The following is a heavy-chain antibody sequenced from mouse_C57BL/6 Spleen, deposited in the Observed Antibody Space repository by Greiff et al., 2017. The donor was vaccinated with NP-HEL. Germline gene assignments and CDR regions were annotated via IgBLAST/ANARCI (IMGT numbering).Heavy chain of an antibody. J-gene: IGHJ1*03. D-gene: IGHD1-1*01. V-gene: IGHV3-6*01. CDR3: ARGANYYGSSYGWYFDV. CDR1: GYSITSGYY. CDR2: ICYDGSN. Sequence: EVKLMESGPGLVKPSQSLSLTCSVTGYSITSGYYWNWIRQFPGNKLEWMGYICYDGSNNYNPSLKNRISITRDTSKHQFFLKLNSVTNEDTATYYCARGANYYGSSYGWYFDVWGTGTTVTVSS.